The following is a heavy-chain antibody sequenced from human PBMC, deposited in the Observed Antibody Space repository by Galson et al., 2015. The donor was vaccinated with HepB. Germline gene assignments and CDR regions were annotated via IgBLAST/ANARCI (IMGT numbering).Heavy chain of an antibody. CDR2: IWYDGSNK. CDR3: ARDGLYDTPSLDY. V-gene: IGHV3-33*08. J-gene: IGHJ4*02. CDR1: GFTFSSYG. Sequence: SLRLSCAASGFTFSSYGMHWVRQAPGKGLEWVAVIWYDGSNKYYADSVKGRFTISRDNSKNTLYLQMNSLRAEDTAVYYCARDGLYDTPSLDYWGQGTLVTVSS. D-gene: IGHD3-9*01.